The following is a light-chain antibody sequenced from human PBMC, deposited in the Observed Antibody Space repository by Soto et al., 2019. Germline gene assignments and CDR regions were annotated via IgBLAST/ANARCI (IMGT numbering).Light chain of an antibody. J-gene: IGKJ1*01. CDR3: HQYHSSWT. V-gene: IGKV4-1*01. Sequence: DIVMTQSPDSLAVSLGERATINCKSSQSVLYSSNNKNYLAWYQQKPGQPPKLPIHWASTRESGVPDRFSGSGSGTDFTLTISSLQAEDVAVYYCHQYHSSWTFGQGTKVEIK. CDR1: QSVLYSSNNKNY. CDR2: WAS.